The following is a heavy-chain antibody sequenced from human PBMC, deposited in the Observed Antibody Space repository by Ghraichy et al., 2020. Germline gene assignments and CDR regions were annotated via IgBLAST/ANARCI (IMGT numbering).Heavy chain of an antibody. CDR1: GGSFSHYY. CDR3: ARAKHTGNYYYYYGMDV. CDR2: INHSGST. D-gene: IGHD1-26*01. V-gene: IGHV4-34*01. J-gene: IGHJ6*02. Sequence: SETLSLTCDVYGGSFSHYYWSWIRQPPGKGLEWIGEINHSGSTNYNPSLKSRVTISVDTSKNQFSLKLTSVTAADTAVYYCARAKHTGNYYYYYGMDVWGQGSTVTVAS.